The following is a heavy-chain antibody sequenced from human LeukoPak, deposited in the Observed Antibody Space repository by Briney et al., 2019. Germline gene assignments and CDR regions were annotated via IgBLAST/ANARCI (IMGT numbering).Heavy chain of an antibody. Sequence: GGSLRLSCAASGFTFSTYWMSWVRRAPGKGLEWVANIKEDGSENYYVDSVKGRFTISRDNAKNSVHLQMNSPRAEDTALYYCVRVFPGVPYSGYYFDYWGQGTLVTVSS. CDR1: GFTFSTYW. J-gene: IGHJ4*02. CDR2: IKEDGSEN. CDR3: VRVFPGVPYSGYYFDY. V-gene: IGHV3-7*01. D-gene: IGHD1-26*01.